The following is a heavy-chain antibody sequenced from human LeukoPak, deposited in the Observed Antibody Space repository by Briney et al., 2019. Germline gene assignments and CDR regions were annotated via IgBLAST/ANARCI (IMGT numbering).Heavy chain of an antibody. CDR3: AKDIVFLFGDP. Sequence: GGSLRLSCAASGFTFGSYAMNWVRQVRGKGLEWVATIVGDGYKAYYADSVKGRFAISRDNSQNMLYLQMNRLRAEDTSIYYCAKDIVFLFGDPRGQGALVTVSS. D-gene: IGHD2-15*01. J-gene: IGHJ5*02. CDR1: GFTFGSYA. CDR2: IVGDGYKA. V-gene: IGHV3-23*01.